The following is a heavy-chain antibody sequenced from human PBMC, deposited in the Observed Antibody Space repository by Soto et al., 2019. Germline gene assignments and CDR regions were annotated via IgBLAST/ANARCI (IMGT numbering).Heavy chain of an antibody. Sequence: SETLSLTCTFSCGSISSGGYYWSWIRQHPGKGLEWIGYIYYSGSTYYNPSLKSRVTISVDTSKNQFSLKLSSVTAADTAVYYCARDGGSNWFDPWGQGTLVTVSS. J-gene: IGHJ5*02. CDR1: CGSISSGGYY. D-gene: IGHD3-10*01. CDR3: ARDGGSNWFDP. CDR2: IYYSGST. V-gene: IGHV4-31*03.